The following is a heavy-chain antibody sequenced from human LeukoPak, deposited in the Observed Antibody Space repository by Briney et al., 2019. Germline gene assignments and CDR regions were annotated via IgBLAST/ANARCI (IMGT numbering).Heavy chain of an antibody. V-gene: IGHV4-34*01. CDR3: ARRRVLRFLEA. CDR1: GGSFSGYY. D-gene: IGHD3-3*01. J-gene: IGHJ5*02. Sequence: KPSETLSLTCAVYGGSFSGYYWSWIRQPPGKGLEWIGKINHSGSTNYNPSLKSRVTISVDTSKNQFSLKLSSVTAADTAVYYCARRRVLRFLEAWGQGTLVTVSS. CDR2: INHSGST.